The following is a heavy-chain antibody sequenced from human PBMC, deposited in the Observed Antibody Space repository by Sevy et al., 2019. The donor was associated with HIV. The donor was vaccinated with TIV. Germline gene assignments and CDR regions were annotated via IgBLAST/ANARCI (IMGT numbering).Heavy chain of an antibody. CDR2: IYPGDSDT. CDR1: GYSFTSYW. Sequence: GESLMISCKGSGYSFTSYWIGWVRQMPGKGLEWMGIIYPGDSDTRYSPSFQGQVTISADKSVSTAYLQSSSLKASDTAMYYVARLWSSWSQYYFDYWGQGTLVTVSS. CDR3: ARLWSSWSQYYFDY. J-gene: IGHJ4*02. V-gene: IGHV5-51*01. D-gene: IGHD6-13*01.